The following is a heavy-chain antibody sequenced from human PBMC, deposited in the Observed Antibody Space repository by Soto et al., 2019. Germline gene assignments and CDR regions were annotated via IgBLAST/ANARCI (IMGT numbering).Heavy chain of an antibody. J-gene: IGHJ6*01. V-gene: IGHV5-51*01. CDR1: GCSFTSYW. CDR3: ARHLRYCSGGSCYRQHHYGLAV. D-gene: IGHD2-15*01. CDR2: IYPGDSDT. Sequence: LGESLKISCKASGCSFTSYWIGWVRQMPGKGLEWMGIIYPGDSDTRYSPSFQGQVTISADKSISTAYLQWSSLKASDTAMYYCARHLRYCSGGSCYRQHHYGLAVSGQRTTVPVSS.